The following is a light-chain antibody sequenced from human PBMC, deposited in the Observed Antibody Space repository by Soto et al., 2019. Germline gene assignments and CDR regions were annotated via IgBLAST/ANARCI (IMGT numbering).Light chain of an antibody. CDR3: SSYTSSRTLV. CDR1: SSNIGAGYD. CDR2: GDS. Sequence: QSVLTQPPSVSGAPGQRVTISCTGSSSNIGAGYDVHWYQQLPGTAPKLLIFGDSNRPSGVPDRFSGSKSGNTASLTISGLEAEDAADYYCSSYTSSRTLVFGTGTKVTVL. V-gene: IGLV1-40*01. J-gene: IGLJ1*01.